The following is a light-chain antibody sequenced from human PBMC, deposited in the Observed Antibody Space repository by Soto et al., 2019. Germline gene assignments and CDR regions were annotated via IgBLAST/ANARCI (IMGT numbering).Light chain of an antibody. CDR3: QQYGTSEII. CDR2: DTS. Sequence: EVELTQSPGTLSLSPSERATLSCRASQSLTNSFIAWYQQRPGQAPRLLIYDTSSRASGIPDRFSGSGSGTDFTLTISRLETEDFAVFYCQQYGTSEIIFGQGRLLE. V-gene: IGKV3-20*01. CDR1: QSLTNSF. J-gene: IGKJ5*01.